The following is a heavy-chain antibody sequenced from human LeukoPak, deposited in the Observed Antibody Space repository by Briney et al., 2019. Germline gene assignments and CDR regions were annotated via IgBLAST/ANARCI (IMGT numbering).Heavy chain of an antibody. D-gene: IGHD4-17*01. V-gene: IGHV3-30*02. Sequence: GGSLRLSCAASGFTFSNSGVHWLREAPGKGLEWVALIRYDGNNQYYGDSVRGRFTISRDNSKNTLYLEMNSLKPEDTAVYYCAKAGRVTTSHIDDWGQGTLVTVSS. J-gene: IGHJ4*02. CDR3: AKAGRVTTSHIDD. CDR2: IRYDGNNQ. CDR1: GFTFSNSG.